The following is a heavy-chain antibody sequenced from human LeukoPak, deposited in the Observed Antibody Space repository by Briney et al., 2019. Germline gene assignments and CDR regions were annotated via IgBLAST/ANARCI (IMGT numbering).Heavy chain of an antibody. V-gene: IGHV4-34*01. D-gene: IGHD6-19*01. CDR1: GGSFSGYY. CDR2: INHSGST. Sequence: PSETLSLTCAVYGGSFSGYYWTWIRRPPGKGLEWIGEINHSGSTNYNPSLKSRVTISVDTSKNQFSLKLTSVTAADTAVYYCARVSGWYGYYWGQGTLVTVSS. J-gene: IGHJ4*02. CDR3: ARVSGWYGYY.